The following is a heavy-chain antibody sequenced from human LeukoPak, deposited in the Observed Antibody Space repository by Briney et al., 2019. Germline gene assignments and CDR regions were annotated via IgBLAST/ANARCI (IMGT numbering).Heavy chain of an antibody. D-gene: IGHD3-10*01. CDR2: ISAYNGNT. CDR3: ARAVNYYGSGSPINYYYYYYMDV. V-gene: IGHV1-18*04. J-gene: IGHJ6*03. Sequence: ASVKVSCKASGYTFTGYYMHWVRQAPGQGLEWMGWISAYNGNTNYAQKLQGRVTMTTDTSTSTAYMELRSLRSDDTAVYYCARAVNYYGSGSPINYYYYYYMDVWGKGTTVTISS. CDR1: GYTFTGYY.